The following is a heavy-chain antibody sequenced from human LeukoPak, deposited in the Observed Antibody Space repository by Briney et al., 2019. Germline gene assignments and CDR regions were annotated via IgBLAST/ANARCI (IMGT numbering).Heavy chain of an antibody. CDR2: ISYDGSNK. J-gene: IGHJ5*02. V-gene: IGHV3-30*04. Sequence: PGRSLRLSCAASGFTFSSYAMHWVRQAPGKGLEWVAVISYDGSNKYYADSVKGRFTISRDNPKNTLYLQMNSLRAEDTAVYYCARDGSPNWFEIDNWFDPWGRGTLVTVSS. D-gene: IGHD7-27*01. CDR3: ARDGSPNWFEIDNWFDP. CDR1: GFTFSSYA.